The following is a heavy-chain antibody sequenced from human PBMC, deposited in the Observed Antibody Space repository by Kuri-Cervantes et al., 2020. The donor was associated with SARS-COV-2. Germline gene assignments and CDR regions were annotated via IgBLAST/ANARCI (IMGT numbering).Heavy chain of an antibody. D-gene: IGHD3-16*02. V-gene: IGHV2-70*01. J-gene: IGHJ6*02. CDR1: GFSLSTSGMC. Sequence: SGPTLVKPTQTLTLTRTFSGFSLSTSGMCVSWIRQPPGKALEWLALIDWDDDKYYSTSLKTRLTISKDTSKNQVVLTMTNMDPVDTATYYCARSYVWGSYRYSGYYYGMDVWGQGTTVTVSS. CDR3: ARSYVWGSYRYSGYYYGMDV. CDR2: IDWDDDK.